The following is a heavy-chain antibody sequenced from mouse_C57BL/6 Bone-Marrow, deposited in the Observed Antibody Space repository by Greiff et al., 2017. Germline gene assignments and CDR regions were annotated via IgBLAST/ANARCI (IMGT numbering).Heavy chain of an antibody. CDR2: IDPENGDT. CDR1: GYNIKDDY. CDR3: TTPCYDNPFAY. Sequence: VQLKESGAELVRPGASVKLSCKASGYNIKDDYMHWVKQRPEQGLEWIGWIDPENGDTEYDSKFQGKATITADTSSNTAYLQLSSLTSDDTAVYYCTTPCYDNPFAYGGQGTLVTVSA. D-gene: IGHD2-10*01. J-gene: IGHJ3*01. V-gene: IGHV14-4*01.